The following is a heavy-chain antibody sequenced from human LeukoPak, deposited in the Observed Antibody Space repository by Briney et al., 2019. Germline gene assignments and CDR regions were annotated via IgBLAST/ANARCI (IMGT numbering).Heavy chain of an antibody. Sequence: PSETLSLTCAVPGGSTSSYYWSWIRQPPGKGVEWIGYIYDRGSTKYNPSRKSRVTISVDTSKNQFSLRLSSVPAADTAVYYCARIGAYYDLDYWGQGTLVSVSS. J-gene: IGHJ4*02. CDR3: ARIGAYYDLDY. CDR2: IYDRGST. D-gene: IGHD3-22*01. V-gene: IGHV4-59*01. CDR1: GGSTSSYY.